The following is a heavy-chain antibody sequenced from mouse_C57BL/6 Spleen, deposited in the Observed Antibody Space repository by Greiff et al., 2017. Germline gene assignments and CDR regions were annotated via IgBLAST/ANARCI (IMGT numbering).Heavy chain of an antibody. CDR1: GYTFTDYE. J-gene: IGHJ2*01. Sequence: QVQLQQSGAELVRPGASVTLSCKASGYTFTDYEMHWVKQTPVHGLEWIGAIDPETGGTAYNQKFKGKAILTADKSSSTAYMELRSLTSEDSAVYYCTRTPYGSSPYYFDYWGQGTTRTVSS. CDR3: TRTPYGSSPYYFDY. CDR2: IDPETGGT. D-gene: IGHD1-1*01. V-gene: IGHV1-15*01.